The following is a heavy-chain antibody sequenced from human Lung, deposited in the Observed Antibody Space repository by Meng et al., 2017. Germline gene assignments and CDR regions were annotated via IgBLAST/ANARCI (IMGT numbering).Heavy chain of an antibody. J-gene: IGHJ4*02. CDR3: ARGGVTTDD. CDR2: ITGDGSST. D-gene: IGHD4-17*01. V-gene: IGHV3-74*01. CDR1: GFTFSTHW. Sequence: EGYLVGAGGGLVQPGGSLRRCCGAAGFTFSTHWMHWVRQAPGKGLGWVSRITGDGSSTIYADFVQGRFTMSRDNAKNTLSLQMNSLRAEDTAVYYCARGGVTTDDWGQGTLVTVSS.